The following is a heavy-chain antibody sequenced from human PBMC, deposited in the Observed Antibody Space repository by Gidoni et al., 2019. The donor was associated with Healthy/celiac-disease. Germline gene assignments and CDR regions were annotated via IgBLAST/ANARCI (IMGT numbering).Heavy chain of an antibody. V-gene: IGHV4-39*01. D-gene: IGHD1-1*01. CDR1: GGSISSSSYY. J-gene: IGHJ6*03. Sequence: QLQLQESGPGLVKPSETLSLTCTVSGGSISSSSYYWGWIRQPPGKGLEWIGSIYYSGSTYYNPSLKSRVTISVDTSKNQFSLKLSSVTAADTAVYYCARRGNWNYYYYYYMDVWGKGTTVTVSS. CDR3: ARRGNWNYYYYYYMDV. CDR2: IYYSGST.